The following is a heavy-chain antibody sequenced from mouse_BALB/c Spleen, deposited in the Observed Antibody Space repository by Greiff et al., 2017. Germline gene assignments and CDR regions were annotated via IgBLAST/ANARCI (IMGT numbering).Heavy chain of an antibody. J-gene: IGHJ2*01. V-gene: IGHV14-1*02. D-gene: IGHD2-4*01. CDR1: GFNIKDYY. CDR3: ARDYDYFDY. CDR2: IDPANGNT. Sequence: EVQLQQSGAELVRPGASVKLSCKASGFNIKDYYMHWVKQRPEQGLEWIGWIDPANGNTKYDPKFQGKATITADTSSNTAYLQLSSLTSEDTAVYYCARDYDYFDYWGQGTTLTVSS.